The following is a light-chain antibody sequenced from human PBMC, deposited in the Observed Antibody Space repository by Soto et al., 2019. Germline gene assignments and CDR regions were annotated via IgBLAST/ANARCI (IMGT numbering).Light chain of an antibody. V-gene: IGLV1-47*01. Sequence: QSVLTQPPSASGTPGQRVTISCSGTSSNIGNNYVCWYQKLPGTAPKLLIYRNNQRPSGVPDRFSGSKSGTSASLAISGLRSDDEAYYYCAAWDDSLSCVVFGGGTKLTVL. CDR1: SSNIGNNY. CDR2: RNN. J-gene: IGLJ2*01. CDR3: AAWDDSLSCVV.